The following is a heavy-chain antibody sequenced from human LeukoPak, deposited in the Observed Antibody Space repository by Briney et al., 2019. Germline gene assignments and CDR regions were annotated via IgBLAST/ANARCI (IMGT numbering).Heavy chain of an antibody. Sequence: GSLRLSCAASGFTFSSYSMNWVRQAPGKGLEWIGSIYYSGSTYYNPSLKSRVTISVDTSKNQFSLKLSSVTAADTAEYYCARVPPTVTASYWYFDLWGRGTLVTVSS. CDR2: IYYSGST. CDR3: ARVPPTVTASYWYFDL. V-gene: IGHV4-39*07. D-gene: IGHD4-17*01. CDR1: GFTFSSYS. J-gene: IGHJ2*01.